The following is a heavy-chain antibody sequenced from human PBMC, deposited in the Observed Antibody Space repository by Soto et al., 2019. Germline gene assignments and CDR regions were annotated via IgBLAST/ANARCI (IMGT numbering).Heavy chain of an antibody. J-gene: IGHJ6*02. CDR2: IYWDDDK. CDR3: ARDGAEVHYYGMDV. Sequence: QITLKESGPPLVKPTQTLTLTCTFSGFSLSTSGVGVGWIRQPPGKALGWLALIYWDDDKRYSPSLKSRLPITKETSKNQVVLTMTNMDPVDTAAYYCARDGAEVHYYGMDVWGQGTTVTVSS. CDR1: GFSLSTSGVG. D-gene: IGHD4-17*01. V-gene: IGHV2-5*02.